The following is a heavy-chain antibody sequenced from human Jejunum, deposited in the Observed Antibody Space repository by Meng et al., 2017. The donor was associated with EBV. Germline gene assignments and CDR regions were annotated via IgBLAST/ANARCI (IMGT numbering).Heavy chain of an antibody. CDR2: ISGSGGT. J-gene: IGHJ5*02. D-gene: IGHD3-22*01. CDR1: GFTFSSFP. Sequence: EVQLVGSXXGXVXXGGXLRLSCAASGFTFSSFPMSWVRQAPGKGLEWVSAISGSGGTYYADSVKGRFTVSRDNSKNTLYLQMNSLRADDTAVYYCAKYYYDSSGPSRWFDPWGQGTLVTVSS. V-gene: IGHV3-23*04. CDR3: AKYYYDSSGPSRWFDP.